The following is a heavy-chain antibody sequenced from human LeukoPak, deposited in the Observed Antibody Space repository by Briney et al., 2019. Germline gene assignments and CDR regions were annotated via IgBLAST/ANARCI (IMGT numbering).Heavy chain of an antibody. Sequence: GGSLRLSCAASGFTFSHYEMNWARQAPGKGLEWVSYIRSSGYTIYYADSVKGRFTISRDNAKNSLYLQMNSLRAEDTAVYYCAREDCSSTSCYDPSVSDYWGQGTLVTVSS. CDR3: AREDCSSTSCYDPSVSDY. D-gene: IGHD2-2*01. J-gene: IGHJ4*02. CDR1: GFTFSHYE. V-gene: IGHV3-48*03. CDR2: IRSSGYTI.